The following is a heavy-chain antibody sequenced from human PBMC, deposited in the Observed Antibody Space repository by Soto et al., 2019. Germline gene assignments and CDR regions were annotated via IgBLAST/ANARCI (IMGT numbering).Heavy chain of an antibody. CDR3: AKGIGYCSGGSCYSVYYYGMDV. CDR1: GFTFSSYA. V-gene: IGHV3-23*01. CDR2: ISGSGGST. Sequence: GGSLRLSCAASGFTFSSYAMSWVRQAPGKGLEWVSAISGSGGSTYYADSVKGRFTISRDNSKNTLYLQMNSLRAEDTAVYYCAKGIGYCSGGSCYSVYYYGMDVWGQGTTVTVS. J-gene: IGHJ6*02. D-gene: IGHD2-15*01.